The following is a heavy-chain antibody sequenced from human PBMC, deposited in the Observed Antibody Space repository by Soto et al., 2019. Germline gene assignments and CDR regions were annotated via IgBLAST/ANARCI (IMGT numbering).Heavy chain of an antibody. CDR1: GYSFTSYW. Sequence: GESLKISCKGSGYSFTSYWVGWVRQMPGKGLEWMGIIYPGDSDTRYSPSFQGQVTISADKSISTAYLQWSSLKASDTAMYYCARHCSSTSCYLGMDVWGKGTTVTVSS. CDR3: ARHCSSTSCYLGMDV. V-gene: IGHV5-51*01. D-gene: IGHD2-2*01. CDR2: IYPGDSDT. J-gene: IGHJ6*04.